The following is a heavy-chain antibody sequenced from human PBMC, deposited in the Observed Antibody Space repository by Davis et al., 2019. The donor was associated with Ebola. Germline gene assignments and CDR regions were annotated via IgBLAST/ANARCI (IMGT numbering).Heavy chain of an antibody. Sequence: GESLKISCAASGFTFSSYSMNWVRQAPGKGLEWVAFIRYDGSNKYYADSVKGRFTISRDNSKNTLYLQMNSLRAEDTAVYHCAREGNTAMAYYFDYWGQGTLVTVSS. J-gene: IGHJ4*02. D-gene: IGHD5-18*01. CDR1: GFTFSSYS. V-gene: IGHV3-30*02. CDR2: IRYDGSNK. CDR3: AREGNTAMAYYFDY.